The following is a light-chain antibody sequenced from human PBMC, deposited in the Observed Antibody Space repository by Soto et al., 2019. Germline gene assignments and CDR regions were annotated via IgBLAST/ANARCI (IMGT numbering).Light chain of an antibody. CDR2: GAS. CDR3: QQYSSWPFT. CDR1: QSVSNN. Sequence: EIVLTQSPATLSVFPGEKATLSCGASQSVSNNLAWYHQKPGQAPRPLIYGASTRATGVPARFSGSGSGTEFPLTISSLQSEDSAIYYCQQYSSWPFTFGPGTKGAIE. V-gene: IGKV3-15*01. J-gene: IGKJ3*01.